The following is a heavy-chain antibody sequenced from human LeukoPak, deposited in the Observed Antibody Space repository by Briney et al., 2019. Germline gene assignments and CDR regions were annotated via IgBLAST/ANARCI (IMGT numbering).Heavy chain of an antibody. J-gene: IGHJ6*03. CDR3: ARSGYDHYYYYYMDV. CDR2: ISSSSSYI. D-gene: IGHD5-12*01. Sequence: PGGSLRLSCAASGFTFSSYSMNWVRQAPGKGLEWVSSISSSSSYIYYADSVKGRFTISRDNAKNSLYLQMNSLRAEDTGVYYCARSGYDHYYYYYMDVWGKGTTVTVSS. CDR1: GFTFSSYS. V-gene: IGHV3-21*01.